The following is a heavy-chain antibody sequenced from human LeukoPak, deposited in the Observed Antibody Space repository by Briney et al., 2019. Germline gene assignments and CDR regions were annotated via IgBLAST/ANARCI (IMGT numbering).Heavy chain of an antibody. CDR3: ARGHLPTPRSAMDV. D-gene: IGHD3-3*02. CDR1: GFTFSSYW. CDR2: VNSDESIT. V-gene: IGHV3-74*01. J-gene: IGHJ6*02. Sequence: GGSLKLSCAASGFTFSSYWVHWVRQAPGKGLVWVLRVNSDESITTYADSVNGRFTISRDNAKNTLYLQMKSLRAEDTAVYYCARGHLPTPRSAMDVWGQGTTVTVSS.